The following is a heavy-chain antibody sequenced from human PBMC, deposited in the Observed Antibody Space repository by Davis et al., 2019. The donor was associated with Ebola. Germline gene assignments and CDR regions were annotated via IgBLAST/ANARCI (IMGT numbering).Heavy chain of an antibody. J-gene: IGHJ3*02. CDR1: GISFSNYG. Sequence: TLKISCAASGISFSNYGMFWVRQAPGKVMEWVAVISPDGSDKNYADSGRGRFTITRDNSKSTLDLQMNSLRPEDTAVYYCVKTRSNWWNDALEIWGRGTMVIVSS. CDR3: VKTRSNWWNDALEI. D-gene: IGHD2-8*02. V-gene: IGHV3-30*18. CDR2: ISPDGSDK.